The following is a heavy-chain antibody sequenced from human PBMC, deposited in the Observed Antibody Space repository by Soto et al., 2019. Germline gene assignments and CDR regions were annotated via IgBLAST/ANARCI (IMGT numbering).Heavy chain of an antibody. CDR1: GGSISSYY. D-gene: IGHD3-22*01. CDR3: AKAYYDTSGDSLDP. CDR2: IYYSEST. Sequence: QVQLQESGPGLVKPSETLSLTCTVSGGSISSYYWSWIRQPPGKGLEWIGYIYYSESTNYNPSLKSRVIISVDTSKNQFSLRLSSVTAADTAVYYCAKAYYDTSGDSLDPWGQGTLVTVSS. V-gene: IGHV4-59*01. J-gene: IGHJ5*02.